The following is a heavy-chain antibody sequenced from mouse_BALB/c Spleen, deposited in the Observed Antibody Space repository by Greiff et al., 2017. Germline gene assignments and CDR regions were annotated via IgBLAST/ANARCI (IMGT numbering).Heavy chain of an antibody. Sequence: EVQLQESGGGLVQPKGSLKLSCAASGFTFNTYAMHWVCQAPGKGLEWVARIRSKSNNYATYYADSVKDRFTISRDDSQSMLYLQMNNLKTEDTAMYYCVRHGDYGPNFPYYYAMDYWGQGTSVTVSS. CDR2: IRSKSNNYAT. J-gene: IGHJ4*01. CDR1: GFTFNTYA. V-gene: IGHV10-3*03. CDR3: VRHGDYGPNFPYYYAMDY. D-gene: IGHD1-1*02.